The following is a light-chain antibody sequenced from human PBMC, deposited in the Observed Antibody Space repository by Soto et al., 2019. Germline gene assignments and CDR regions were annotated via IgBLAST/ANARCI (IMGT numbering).Light chain of an antibody. V-gene: IGKV3-15*01. J-gene: IGKJ2*01. Sequence: EIVMTQSPATLSVSPGERANLYCRASQSVSSNLAWYQQKPGQAPRLLIYGASTRATGIPARFSGSGSGTEFTLTISSLQSEDFAVYYCQQYDNWPYTFGQGTKLEIK. CDR3: QQYDNWPYT. CDR2: GAS. CDR1: QSVSSN.